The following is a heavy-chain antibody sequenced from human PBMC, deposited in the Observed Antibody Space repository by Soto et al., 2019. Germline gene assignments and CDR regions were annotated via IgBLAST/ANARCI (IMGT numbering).Heavy chain of an antibody. CDR3: ARVPVHY. CDR1: GYSISSGYY. V-gene: IGHV4-38-2*02. Sequence: SETLSLTCTVSGYSISSGYYWGWIRQPPGKGLEWIGSIYHSGSTYYNPSLKSRVTISVDTSKNQFSLKLSSVTAADTAVYYCARVPVHYWGQGTLVTVSS. CDR2: IYHSGST. J-gene: IGHJ4*02.